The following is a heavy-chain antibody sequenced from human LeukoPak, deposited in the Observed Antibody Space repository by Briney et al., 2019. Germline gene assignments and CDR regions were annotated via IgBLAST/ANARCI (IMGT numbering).Heavy chain of an antibody. J-gene: IGHJ4*02. Sequence: GRSLRLSRAASGFIFSNYPMHCVCQAPGTGLERVPVIYPDGTNKYYADSVKGRFTVSRDNSKNTLYVQMNSLRAEDTAVYYCAREYASGSYRGYFDYWGQGTLVTVSS. CDR1: GFIFSNYP. D-gene: IGHD3-10*01. V-gene: IGHV3-30*04. CDR3: AREYASGSYRGYFDY. CDR2: IYPDGTNK.